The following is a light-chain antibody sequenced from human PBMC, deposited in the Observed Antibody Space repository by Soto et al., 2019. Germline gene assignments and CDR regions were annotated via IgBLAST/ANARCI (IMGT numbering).Light chain of an antibody. CDR3: SSYTSSSTLYV. Sequence: QSALTQPASVSGSPGQSITISCTGTSSDVGGYNYVSWYQQHPGKAPKLMIYEVSNRPSGVSNRFSRSKSGNTASLTISGLQAEDEADSYCSSYTSSSTLYVFGTGTKVTVL. V-gene: IGLV2-14*01. CDR1: SSDVGGYNY. J-gene: IGLJ1*01. CDR2: EVS.